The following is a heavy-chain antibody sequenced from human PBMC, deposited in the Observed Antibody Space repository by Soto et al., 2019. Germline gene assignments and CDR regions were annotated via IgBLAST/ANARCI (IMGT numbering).Heavy chain of an antibody. CDR2: IYYNGST. D-gene: IGHD4-17*01. J-gene: IGHJ3*02. CDR1: GGSISSSSYY. V-gene: IGHV4-39*01. CDR3: ARPTSDYDAFDI. Sequence: SETLSLTCTVSGGSISSSSYYWGWIRQPPGKGLEWIGSIYYNGSTYYNPSLKSRVTISVDTSKNQFSLKLSSVTAADTAVYYCARPTSDYDAFDIWGQGTMVTVSS.